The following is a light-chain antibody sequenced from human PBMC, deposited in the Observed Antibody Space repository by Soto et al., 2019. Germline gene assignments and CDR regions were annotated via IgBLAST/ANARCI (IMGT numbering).Light chain of an antibody. CDR2: DAS. CDR3: QQFGTSPLYT. V-gene: IGKV3-20*01. CDR1: QTFGRTY. Sequence: ESVLTQSQGTLSLSPGERVTLSCRASQTFGRTYLAWYQQKPGQSPRLLIYDASSRATGIPDRFSGSGSGTDFTLTISRLEPEDFAVYYCQQFGTSPLYTFGQGTKLAIK. J-gene: IGKJ2*01.